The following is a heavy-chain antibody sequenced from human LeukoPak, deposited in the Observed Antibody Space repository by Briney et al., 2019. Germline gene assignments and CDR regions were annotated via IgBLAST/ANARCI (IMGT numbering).Heavy chain of an antibody. CDR3: ARRYCSTTNCLFDY. V-gene: IGHV3-48*03. CDR1: GFTFSSYE. D-gene: IGHD2-2*01. J-gene: IGHJ4*02. CDR2: IGRTGSTK. Sequence: GGSLRLSCAASGFTFSSYEMDWVRQAPGNGLVWVSYIGRTGSTKFYADSLEGRFTISRDNAKNSLYLQMNSLRAEDTAVYYCARRYCSTTNCLFDYWGQGTLVTVSS.